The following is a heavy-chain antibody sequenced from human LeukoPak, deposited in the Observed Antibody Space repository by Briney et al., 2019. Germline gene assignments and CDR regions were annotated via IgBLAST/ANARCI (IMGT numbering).Heavy chain of an antibody. CDR1: GFTFSSYS. D-gene: IGHD4-23*01. J-gene: IGHJ4*02. CDR2: IGTSSSII. CDR3: ARHDYAGNSGDY. V-gene: IGHV3-48*02. Sequence: GRSLRLSCAASGFTFSSYSMNWVSQTPGKGLEWASYIGTSSSIIYYADSVKGRFTISRDNAKNSLYLQMNSLRDEDTAVYYCARHDYAGNSGDYWGQGTLVTVSS.